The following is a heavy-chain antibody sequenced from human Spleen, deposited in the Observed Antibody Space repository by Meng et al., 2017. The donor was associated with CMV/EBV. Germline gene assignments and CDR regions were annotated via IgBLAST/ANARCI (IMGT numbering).Heavy chain of an antibody. CDR3: ARDRDHYDGSGYFY. V-gene: IGHV1-69*08. D-gene: IGHD3-22*01. J-gene: IGHJ4*02. CDR1: GGAFSSYT. Sequence: SGGAFSSYTISWVRRAPGQGLGWMGRVIPVLDKSNYAREFQGRVTISADKSTGTAYMELSSLRSDDTAVYYCARDRDHYDGSGYFYWGQGTLVTVSS. CDR2: VIPVLDKS.